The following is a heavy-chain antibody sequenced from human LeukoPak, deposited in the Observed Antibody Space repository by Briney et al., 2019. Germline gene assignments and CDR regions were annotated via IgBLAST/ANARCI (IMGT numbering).Heavy chain of an antibody. D-gene: IGHD3-9*01. CDR2: INGSGGST. J-gene: IGHJ3*02. CDR1: GFTFSSYA. CDR3: AKTARYFDWSSYFGIDAIDI. V-gene: IGHV3-23*01. Sequence: GGSLRLSCAASGFTFSSYAMSWVRQAPGKGLAWVSAINGSGGSTYYADSVKGRLTISRDKSKNTLYRQMSSLKAEDTAVNYCAKTARYFDWSSYFGIDAIDIWGQGTMVTVSS.